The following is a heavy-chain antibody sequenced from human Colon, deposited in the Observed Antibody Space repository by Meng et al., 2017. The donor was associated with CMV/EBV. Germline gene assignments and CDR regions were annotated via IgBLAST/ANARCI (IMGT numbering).Heavy chain of an antibody. CDR1: GGSIRRYY. D-gene: IGHD1-26*01. V-gene: IGHV4-59*01. Sequence: APLQESGPGLVKHPETLSLTCTVSGGSIRRYYVRWIRPPPGKGLEWIGYIYYSGSTNYNPSLKSRVTISVDTSKNQFSLKLSSVTAADTAVYYCARVTGGSWNFDYWGQGTLVTVSS. CDR2: IYYSGST. J-gene: IGHJ4*02. CDR3: ARVTGGSWNFDY.